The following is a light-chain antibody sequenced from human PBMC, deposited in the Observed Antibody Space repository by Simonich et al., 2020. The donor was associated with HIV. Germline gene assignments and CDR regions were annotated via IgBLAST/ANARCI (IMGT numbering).Light chain of an antibody. J-gene: IGLJ2*01. Sequence: QSALTQPASVSGSPGQSITISCTGTSSDVGGYNYVSWYQQHPGKAPKLMSYDVSKRPSGVPDRFSGSKSGNTASLTISGLQAEDEADYYCCSYAGSHTFVFGGGTKLTVL. CDR3: CSYAGSHTFV. CDR1: SSDVGGYNY. V-gene: IGLV2-11*01. CDR2: DVS.